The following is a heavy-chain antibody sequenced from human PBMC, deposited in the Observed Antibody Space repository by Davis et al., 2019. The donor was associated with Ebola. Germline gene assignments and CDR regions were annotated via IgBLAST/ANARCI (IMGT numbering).Heavy chain of an antibody. D-gene: IGHD3-22*01. CDR3: WAGTYYYDSSGYYYYYGMDV. CDR2: IYYSGST. Sequence: MPGGSLRLSCTVSGGSISSSSYYWGWIRQPPGKGLEWIGSIYYSGSTYYNPSLKSRVTISVDTSKNQFSLKLSSVTAADTAVYYCWAGTYYYDSSGYYYYYGMDVWGKGTTVTVSS. CDR1: GGSISSSSYY. J-gene: IGHJ6*04. V-gene: IGHV4-39*01.